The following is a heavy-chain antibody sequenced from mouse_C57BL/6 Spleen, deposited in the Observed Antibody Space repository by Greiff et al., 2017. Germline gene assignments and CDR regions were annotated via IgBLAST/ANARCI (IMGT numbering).Heavy chain of an antibody. CDR3: AKTHYGSSPWFAY. D-gene: IGHD1-1*01. CDR1: GFSLTSYG. J-gene: IGHJ3*01. Sequence: QVQLKESGPGLVQPSQSLSITCTVSGFSLTSYGVHWVRQPPGKGLEWLGVIWSGGSTDYNAAFISRLSISKDNSKSQVFFKMNSLQADDTAIYYCAKTHYGSSPWFAYWGQGTLVTVSA. V-gene: IGHV2-4*01. CDR2: IWSGGST.